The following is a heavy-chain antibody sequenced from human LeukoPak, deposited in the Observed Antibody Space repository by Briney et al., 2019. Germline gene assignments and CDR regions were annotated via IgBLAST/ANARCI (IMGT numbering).Heavy chain of an antibody. J-gene: IGHJ4*02. CDR3: AEKGYYDSSGYYY. CDR1: GFTFSSYS. Sequence: GGSLRLSCAASGFTFSSYSMNWVRQAPGKGLEWVSSISSSSYIYYADSVKGRFTISRDNAKNSLYLQMNSLRAEDTAVYYCAEKGYYDSSGYYYWGQGTLVTVSS. D-gene: IGHD3-22*01. V-gene: IGHV3-21*01. CDR2: ISSSSYI.